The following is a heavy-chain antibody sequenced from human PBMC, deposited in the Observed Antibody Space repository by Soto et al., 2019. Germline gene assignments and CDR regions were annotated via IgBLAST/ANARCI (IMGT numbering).Heavy chain of an antibody. CDR1: GFTFSSYS. D-gene: IGHD5-12*01. Sequence: EVQLVESGGGLVKPGGSLRLSCAASGFTFSSYSMNWVRQAPGKGLEWVSSISSSSSYIYYADSVKGRFTISRDNANNSLYLQMNSLRAEDTAVYYCARDSERGYSGYDSGYYYYGMDVWGQGTTVTVSS. V-gene: IGHV3-21*01. CDR3: ARDSERGYSGYDSGYYYYGMDV. CDR2: ISSSSSYI. J-gene: IGHJ6*02.